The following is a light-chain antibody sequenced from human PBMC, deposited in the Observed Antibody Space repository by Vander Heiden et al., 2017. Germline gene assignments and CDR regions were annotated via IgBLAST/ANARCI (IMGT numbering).Light chain of an antibody. V-gene: IGLV1-44*01. J-gene: IGLJ3*02. CDR2: SNN. Sequence: QSVLTQPPSASGTPGQRVPISCSGSSSNIGSNTVSWYQQLPGTPPKLLIYSNNQRPSGVPDRFSGSKSGTSASLAISGLQSEDEADYYCAAWDDSLNGWVFGGGTKLTVL. CDR3: AAWDDSLNGWV. CDR1: SSNIGSNT.